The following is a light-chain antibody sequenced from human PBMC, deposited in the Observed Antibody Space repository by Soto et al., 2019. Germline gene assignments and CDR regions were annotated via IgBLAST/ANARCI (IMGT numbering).Light chain of an antibody. CDR1: QTVRNNY. Sequence: VLTKSPGTLSFSPGERATPSCGASQTVRNNYLAWYQQKPGQAPRLLIYDASSRATGIPDRFSGGGSGTDFTLTISRLEPEDFAVYYCQQYNNWPVTFGQGTTV. CDR2: DAS. J-gene: IGKJ1*01. CDR3: QQYNNWPVT. V-gene: IGKV3D-20*02.